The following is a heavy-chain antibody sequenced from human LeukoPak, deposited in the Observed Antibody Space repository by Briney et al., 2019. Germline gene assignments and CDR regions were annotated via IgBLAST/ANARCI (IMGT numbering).Heavy chain of an antibody. V-gene: IGHV3-30*18. J-gene: IGHJ6*02. CDR3: AKDGSGRLYYYGMDI. CDR2: ISYDGSNK. CDR1: GFTFSSYG. D-gene: IGHD3-10*01. Sequence: GGSLRLSCAASGFTFSSYGMHRVRQAPGKGLEWVAVISYDGSNKYYADSVKGRFTISRDNSKNTLYLQMNSLRAEDTAVYYCAKDGSGRLYYYGMDIWGQGTTVTVSS.